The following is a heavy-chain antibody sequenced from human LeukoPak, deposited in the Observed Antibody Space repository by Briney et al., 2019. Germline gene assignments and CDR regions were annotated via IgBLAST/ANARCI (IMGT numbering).Heavy chain of an antibody. V-gene: IGHV3-30*18. CDR2: ISYDGSNK. Sequence: GGSLRLSCAASGFTVSSYGMHWVRQAPGKGLEWVAVISYDGSNKYYADSVKGRFTISRDNSKNTLYLQMNSLRAEDTAVYYCAKAGMTTVTTSFDYWGQGTLVTVSS. J-gene: IGHJ4*02. CDR3: AKAGMTTVTTSFDY. CDR1: GFTVSSYG. D-gene: IGHD4-17*01.